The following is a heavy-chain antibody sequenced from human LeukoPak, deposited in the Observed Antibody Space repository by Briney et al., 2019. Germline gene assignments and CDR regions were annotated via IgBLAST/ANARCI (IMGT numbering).Heavy chain of an antibody. Sequence: GESLKISCKVSGYSFTSYCIGWVRQMPGRGLEWMGIIYPGDSGPTYSPSFQGQVTISVDKSINTAYLQWSSLQASDTAMYYCGMSGDRVPLQDDVFDVWGQGTMVTVPT. CDR1: GYSFTSYC. V-gene: IGHV5-51*01. J-gene: IGHJ3*01. CDR2: IYPGDSGP. CDR3: GMSGDRVPLQDDVFDV. D-gene: IGHD1-26*01.